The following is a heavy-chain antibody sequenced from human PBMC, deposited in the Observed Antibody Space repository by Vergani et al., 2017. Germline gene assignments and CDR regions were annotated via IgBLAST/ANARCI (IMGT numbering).Heavy chain of an antibody. J-gene: IGHJ4*02. CDR1: GGSVSSGSYY. Sequence: QVQLQESGPGLVKPSETLSLTCTVSGGSVSSGSYYWSWIRQPAGKGLEWIGYIYYSGSTNYNPSLKSRVTISVDTSKNQFSLKLSSVTAADTAVYYCAGEWELTRAFDYWGQGTLVTVSS. CDR3: AGEWELTRAFDY. V-gene: IGHV4-61*10. CDR2: IYYSGST. D-gene: IGHD1-26*01.